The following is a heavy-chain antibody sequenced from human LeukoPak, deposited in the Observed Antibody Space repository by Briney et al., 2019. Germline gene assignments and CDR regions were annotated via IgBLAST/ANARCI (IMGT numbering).Heavy chain of an antibody. CDR1: GFTFSDFG. CDR3: VRASGSFDY. D-gene: IGHD3-10*01. J-gene: IGHJ4*02. V-gene: IGHV3-33*01. Sequence: GGSLRLSCAPPGFTFSDFGIHWVRQAPGKGLEWVAVIWSDGSNKYYADSVKGRFTISRDNSKKTLYLQMNSLRVEDAAVYYCVRASGSFDYWGQGTLVTVSS. CDR2: IWSDGSNK.